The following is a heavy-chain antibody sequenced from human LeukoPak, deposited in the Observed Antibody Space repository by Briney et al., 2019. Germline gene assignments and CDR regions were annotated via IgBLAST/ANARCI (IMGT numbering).Heavy chain of an antibody. V-gene: IGHV3-7*03. D-gene: IGHD4-17*01. CDR2: IKQDGSEK. Sequence: PGGSLRLSCAASGFTFSSYWMSWVRQAPGKGLEWVANIKQDGSEKYYVDSVKGRFTISRDSTKNTLYLQMSSLRAEDTAVYYRAKDPNGDYIGAFDFWGQGTMVTVSS. CDR1: GFTFSSYW. J-gene: IGHJ3*01. CDR3: AKDPNGDYIGAFDF.